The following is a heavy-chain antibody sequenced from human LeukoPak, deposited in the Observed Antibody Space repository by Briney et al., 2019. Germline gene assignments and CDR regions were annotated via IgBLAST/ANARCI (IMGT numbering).Heavy chain of an antibody. CDR1: GFTVSTYY. Sequence: AWGSLRLSCAASGFTVSTYYMTWVRQAPGKGLECVSVIYSGGSTYYADSVKGRFSVSRDNSKNTLYLQMNSLRAEDTAMYYCARGLGYCTSTTCLLPFDYWGQGTLVTASS. J-gene: IGHJ4*02. V-gene: IGHV3-53*01. D-gene: IGHD2-2*01. CDR3: ARGLGYCTSTTCLLPFDY. CDR2: IYSGGST.